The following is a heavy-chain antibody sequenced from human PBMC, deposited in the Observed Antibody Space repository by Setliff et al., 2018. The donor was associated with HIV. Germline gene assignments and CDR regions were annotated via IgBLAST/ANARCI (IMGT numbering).Heavy chain of an antibody. CDR2: SRSKSKGYAT. CDR3: ALMLRGIPF. CDR1: GVTYNDHF. Sequence: SLRLSCAVSGVTYNDHFMDWVRQAPGKGLEWLGRSRSKSKGYATYYAASVKDRFIISRDESKTALFLQMNSLRTEDAAIYYCALMLRGIPFWGRGTLVTVSS. D-gene: IGHD3-10*01. V-gene: IGHV3-72*01. J-gene: IGHJ4*02.